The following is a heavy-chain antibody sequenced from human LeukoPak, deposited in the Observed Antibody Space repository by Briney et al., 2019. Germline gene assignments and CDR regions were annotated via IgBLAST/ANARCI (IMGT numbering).Heavy chain of an antibody. CDR1: GFSLSAYW. D-gene: IGHD2-2*01. Sequence: GGSLRLSCSASGFSLSAYWMTWVRQAPGKGLVWVSRINSDGSSTSYADSVKGRLTISRDNAKNTLYLQMNSLRAEDTAVYYCARDSAAMDSQGMVWGQGTLVTVSS. V-gene: IGHV3-74*01. CDR2: INSDGSST. CDR3: ARDSAAMDSQGMV. J-gene: IGHJ4*02.